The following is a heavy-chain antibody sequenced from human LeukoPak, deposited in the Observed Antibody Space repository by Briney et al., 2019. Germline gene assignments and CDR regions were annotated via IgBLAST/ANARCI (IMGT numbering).Heavy chain of an antibody. Sequence: GGSLRLSCAASGFTFSSYSMNWVRQAPGKGLEWVSYISSSSSTIYYADSVKGRFTISRDNAKNSLYLQMNSLRAEDTAVYYCARVGTIYGGNSKYWGQGTLVTVSS. CDR1: GFTFSSYS. J-gene: IGHJ4*02. V-gene: IGHV3-48*04. CDR2: ISSSSSTI. CDR3: ARVGTIYGGNSKY. D-gene: IGHD4-23*01.